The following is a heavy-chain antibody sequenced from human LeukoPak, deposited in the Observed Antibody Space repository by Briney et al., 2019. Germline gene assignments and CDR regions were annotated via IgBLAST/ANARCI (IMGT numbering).Heavy chain of an antibody. CDR1: GFTFSSYA. CDR2: ISGSGGST. CDR3: ARAIVVVPLVSDYMDV. V-gene: IGHV3-23*01. D-gene: IGHD2-2*01. Sequence: PGGSLRLSCAASGFTFSSYAMSWVRQAPGKGLEWVSAISGSGGSTYYADSVKGRFTISRDNSKNTLYLQMNSLRAEDTAVYYCARAIVVVPLVSDYMDVWGKGTTVTVSS. J-gene: IGHJ6*03.